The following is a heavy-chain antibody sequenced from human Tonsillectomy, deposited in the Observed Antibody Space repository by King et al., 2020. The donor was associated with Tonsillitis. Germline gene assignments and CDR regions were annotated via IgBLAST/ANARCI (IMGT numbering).Heavy chain of an antibody. Sequence: VQLVESGAEVKKPGESLKISCQGSGYNFASYWIAWVRQMPGKGLEWMGVIYPSDADTRYSPTFQGQVTISAAKSINTAYLPWSSLKASDTAMYYCARGVDLDLWGQGTLVTVSS. J-gene: IGHJ5*02. D-gene: IGHD3-3*01. CDR1: GYNFASYW. CDR3: ARGVDLDL. CDR2: IYPSDADT. V-gene: IGHV5-51*01.